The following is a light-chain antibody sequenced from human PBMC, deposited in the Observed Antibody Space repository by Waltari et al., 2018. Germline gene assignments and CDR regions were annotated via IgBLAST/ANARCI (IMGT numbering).Light chain of an antibody. CDR2: RAS. V-gene: IGKV3-20*01. J-gene: IGKJ1*01. CDR1: QSVGSSS. Sequence: DSVLTPSPGTASLSPGERVTTSCRASQSVGSSSLAWYQQKPGQAPRLVIYRASRRATGIPDRFSGSGSGTDFSLTISRLEPEDFAVYYCQQHGTLPATFGQGTKVEIK. CDR3: QQHGTLPAT.